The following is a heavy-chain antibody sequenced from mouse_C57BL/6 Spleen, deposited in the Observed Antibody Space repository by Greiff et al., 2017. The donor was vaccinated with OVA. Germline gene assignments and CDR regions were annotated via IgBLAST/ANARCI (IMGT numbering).Heavy chain of an antibody. CDR2: ISDGGSYT. Sequence: EVKLMESGGGLVKPGGSLKLSCAASGFTFSSYAMSWVRQTPEKRLEWVATISDGGSYTYYPDNVKGRFTISRDNAKNNLYLQMSHLKSEDTAMYYCARGLRSCAYWGQGTLVTVSA. V-gene: IGHV5-4*03. D-gene: IGHD1-1*01. CDR3: ARGLRSCAY. CDR1: GFTFSSYA. J-gene: IGHJ3*01.